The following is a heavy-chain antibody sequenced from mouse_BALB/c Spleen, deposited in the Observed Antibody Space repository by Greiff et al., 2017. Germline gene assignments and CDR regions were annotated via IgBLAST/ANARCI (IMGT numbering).Heavy chain of an antibody. V-gene: IGHV1S22*01. Sequence: LQQPGSELVRPGASVKLSCKASGYTFTSYWMHWVKQRPGQGLEWIGNIYPGSGCTNYDEKFKSKATLTVDTSSSTAYMQLSSLTSEDSAVYYCTRHDYDSSYWYFDVWGAGTTVTVSS. D-gene: IGHD1-1*01. CDR3: TRHDYDSSYWYFDV. J-gene: IGHJ1*01. CDR2: IYPGSGCT. CDR1: GYTFTSYW.